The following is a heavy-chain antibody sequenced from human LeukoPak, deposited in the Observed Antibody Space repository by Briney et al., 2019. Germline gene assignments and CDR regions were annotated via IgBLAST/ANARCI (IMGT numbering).Heavy chain of an antibody. D-gene: IGHD3-22*01. Sequence: GRSLRLPCAASGFTFSSYAMHWVRQAPGKGLEWVAVISYDGGNKYYADSVKGRFTISRDNSKNTLYLQMNSLRAEDTAVYYCARDNPYDSSRYDAFDIWGQGTMVTVSS. CDR1: GFTFSSYA. J-gene: IGHJ3*02. CDR3: ARDNPYDSSRYDAFDI. CDR2: ISYDGGNK. V-gene: IGHV3-30-3*01.